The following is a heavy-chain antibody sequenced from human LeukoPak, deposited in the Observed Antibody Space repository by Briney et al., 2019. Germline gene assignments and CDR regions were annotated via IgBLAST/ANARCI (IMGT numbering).Heavy chain of an antibody. CDR3: ARGHDPAVANRGLDY. J-gene: IGHJ4*02. D-gene: IGHD6-19*01. V-gene: IGHV3-48*03. CDR1: GFTFSSYE. CDR2: ISSSGSTI. Sequence: GGSLRLSCAASGFTFSSYEMNWVRQAPGKGPEWVSYISSSGSTIYYADSVKGRFTISRDNAKNSLYLQMNSLRAEDTAVYYCARGHDPAVANRGLDYWGQGTLVTVSS.